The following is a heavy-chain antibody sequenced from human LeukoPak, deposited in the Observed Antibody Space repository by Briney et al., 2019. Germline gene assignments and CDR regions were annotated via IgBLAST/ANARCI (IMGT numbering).Heavy chain of an antibody. CDR1: GFTFDDYA. Sequence: PGGSLRLSCAASGFTFDDYAMHWVRQAPGKGLEWVSGISWNSGTIGYADSVKGRFTISRDNAKSSLYLQMNSLRAEDTALYYCAKVVRNHYYYYGMDVWGQGTTVTVSS. CDR3: AKVVRNHYYYYGMDV. V-gene: IGHV3-9*01. D-gene: IGHD2-15*01. CDR2: ISWNSGTI. J-gene: IGHJ6*02.